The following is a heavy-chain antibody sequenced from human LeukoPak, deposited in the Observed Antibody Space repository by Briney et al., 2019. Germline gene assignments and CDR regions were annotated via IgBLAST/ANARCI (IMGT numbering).Heavy chain of an antibody. CDR1: GFTFSSYG. CDR2: IWYDGSNK. D-gene: IGHD5-12*01. V-gene: IGHV3-33*01. CDR3: ARGVQGGYAQYYFDY. Sequence: GGSLRLSCAASGFTFSSYGMLWVRQAPGKGLEWVAVIWYDGSNKYYADSVKGRFTISRDNSKNTLYLQMNSLRAEDTAVYYCARGVQGGYAQYYFDYWGQGTLVTVSS. J-gene: IGHJ4*02.